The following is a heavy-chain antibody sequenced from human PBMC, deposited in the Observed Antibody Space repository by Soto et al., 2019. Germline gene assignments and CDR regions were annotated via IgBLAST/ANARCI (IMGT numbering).Heavy chain of an antibody. Sequence: GVLRLSCAASGFTFSSYWMSWVRQAPGKGLEWVANIKQDGSEKYYVDSVKGRFTISRDNAKNSLYLQMNSLRAEDTAVYYCAREDIVVVPAGPGGWFDPWGQGTLVTV. CDR1: GFTFSSYW. CDR3: AREDIVVVPAGPGGWFDP. V-gene: IGHV3-7*03. D-gene: IGHD2-2*01. CDR2: IKQDGSEK. J-gene: IGHJ5*02.